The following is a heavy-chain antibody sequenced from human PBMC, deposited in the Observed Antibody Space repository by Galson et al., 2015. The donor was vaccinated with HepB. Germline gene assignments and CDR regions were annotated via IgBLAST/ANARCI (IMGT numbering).Heavy chain of an antibody. J-gene: IGHJ4*02. CDR1: GFTFSSYA. CDR2: MSGNTGDT. D-gene: IGHD2-2*02. Sequence: SLRLSCAASGFTFSSYAMGWVRQAPGKGLEYVSAMSGNTGDTYYADSVKGRFTISRDNSKNTLYLQMNSLRAEDTAVYYCAKRGPGYCGSTTCYKSFDYWGQGTQVTVSS. V-gene: IGHV3-23*01. CDR3: AKRGPGYCGSTTCYKSFDY.